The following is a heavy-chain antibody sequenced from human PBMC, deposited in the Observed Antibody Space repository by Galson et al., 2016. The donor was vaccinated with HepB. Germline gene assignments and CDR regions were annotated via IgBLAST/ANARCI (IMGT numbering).Heavy chain of an antibody. CDR1: GFSLSTSGLG. D-gene: IGHD3-22*01. CDR3: AHIYYYESSGHYVSLGVFDI. V-gene: IGHV2-5*02. Sequence: PALVKPTQTLTLTCTFSGFSLSTSGLGVGWIRQPPGKALEWLALIYWDDDKRYSPSLKSRLTITKDTSKNQVVLKMTNMDPLDTATYYCAHIYYYESSGHYVSLGVFDIWGQGTTVTVSS. CDR2: IYWDDDK. J-gene: IGHJ3*02.